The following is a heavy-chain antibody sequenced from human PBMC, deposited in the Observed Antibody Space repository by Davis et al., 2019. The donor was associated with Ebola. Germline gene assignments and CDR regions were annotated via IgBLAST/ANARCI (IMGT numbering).Heavy chain of an antibody. D-gene: IGHD3-16*02. V-gene: IGHV1-2*02. Sequence: ASVKVSCKASGYTFNSYYIHWVRQAPGQGLEWMGWINPNSGGTNYAQKFQGRVTMTRDTSISTAYMELSRLRSDDTAVYYCAREFRDTFGGVIVMAYYFDYWGQGTLVTVSS. CDR2: INPNSGGT. J-gene: IGHJ4*02. CDR3: AREFRDTFGGVIVMAYYFDY. CDR1: GYTFNSYY.